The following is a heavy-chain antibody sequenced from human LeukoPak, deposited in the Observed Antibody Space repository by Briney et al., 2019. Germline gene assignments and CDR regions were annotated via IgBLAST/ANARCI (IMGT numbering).Heavy chain of an antibody. J-gene: IGHJ4*02. D-gene: IGHD6-6*01. V-gene: IGHV3-64D*09. CDR1: GFTFRSYA. CDR3: VMTSATGPLDY. CDR2: ISSNGGST. Sequence: GGSLRLSCSASGFTFRSYAMHWVRQAPGKGLEYVSAISSNGGSTYYADSVRGRFTISRDNSKNTLYLQMSSLRAEDTAVYCCVMTSATGPLDYWGQGTLVTVSS.